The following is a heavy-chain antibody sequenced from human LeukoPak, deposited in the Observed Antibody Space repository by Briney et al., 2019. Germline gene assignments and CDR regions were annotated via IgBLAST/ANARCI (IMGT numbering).Heavy chain of an antibody. J-gene: IGHJ4*02. D-gene: IGHD3-10*01. CDR1: GYRFTSYW. CDR2: IYPGDSDT. V-gene: IGHV5-51*01. CDR3: ARHSDGSGGDNGHDY. Sequence: AGESLKISCKGSGYRFTSYWIGWVRQMPGKGLEWMGIIYPGDSDTRYSPSFQGQATISADKSISTAYLQWSSLKASDTAMDYCARHSDGSGGDNGHDYWGQGTLVTVSS.